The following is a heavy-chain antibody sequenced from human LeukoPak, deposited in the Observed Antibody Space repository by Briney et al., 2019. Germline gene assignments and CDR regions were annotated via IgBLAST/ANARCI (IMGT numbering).Heavy chain of an antibody. V-gene: IGHV3-23*01. CDR2: ISCSGGST. Sequence: GGSLRLSCAASGFTFSNYAMSWVRQAPEKGLEWVSAISCSGGSTYYADSVKGRFTISRDNSKNTLYLQMKSLRVKDTAVYYCAKDYCSSTSCHGGDAFAIWGQGTMVTVSS. D-gene: IGHD2-2*01. J-gene: IGHJ3*02. CDR1: GFTFSNYA. CDR3: AKDYCSSTSCHGGDAFAI.